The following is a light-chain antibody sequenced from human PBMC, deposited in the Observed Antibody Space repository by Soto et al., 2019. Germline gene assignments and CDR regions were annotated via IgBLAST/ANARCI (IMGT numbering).Light chain of an antibody. Sequence: EIVLTQSPGTLSLSLGERATLSCRASQGVSNNYLAWYQQKPGQAPTHLMYGAANRATGSPDWLCGSGCGTDFILIISSRQAEEDAVYYCQQYCSTGTFGQGTKVDIK. CDR1: QGVSNNY. J-gene: IGKJ1*01. V-gene: IGKV3-20*01. CDR3: QQYCSTGT. CDR2: GAA.